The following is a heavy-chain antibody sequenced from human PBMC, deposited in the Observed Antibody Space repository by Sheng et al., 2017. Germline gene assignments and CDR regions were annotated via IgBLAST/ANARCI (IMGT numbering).Heavy chain of an antibody. V-gene: IGHV2-5*02. CDR3: ALSNYFDYGMDV. J-gene: IGHJ6*02. CDR2: IYWDDDK. Sequence: HITLKESGPTLVKPTQTLTLTCTFSGSSFTTSGVGVGWIRQPPGKALEWLALIYWDDDKRYSPSLKTRLTITKDTSKNQVVLTMTNMDPVDTATYYCALSNYFDYGMDVWGQGTTVTVSS. CDR1: GSSFTTSGVG.